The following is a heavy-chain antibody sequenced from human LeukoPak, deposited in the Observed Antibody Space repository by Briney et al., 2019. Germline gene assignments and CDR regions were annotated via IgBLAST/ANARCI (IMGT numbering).Heavy chain of an antibody. CDR2: ISYDGSNE. Sequence: PGRSLRLSCAASGFTFSSYVMHWVRQAPGKGLEWVAIISYDGSNEYYADSVKGRFTISRDNSKNTLYLQMNSLRAADTAVYYCANGGGSSEYFQHWGQGTLVTVSS. V-gene: IGHV3-30*04. CDR3: ANGGGSSEYFQH. CDR1: GFTFSSYV. D-gene: IGHD2-15*01. J-gene: IGHJ1*01.